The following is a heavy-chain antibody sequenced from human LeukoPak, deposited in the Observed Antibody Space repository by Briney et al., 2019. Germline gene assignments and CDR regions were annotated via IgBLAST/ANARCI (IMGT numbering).Heavy chain of an antibody. CDR2: IIPIFGTA. CDR1: GYTFTSYY. J-gene: IGHJ6*03. D-gene: IGHD2-2*01. V-gene: IGHV1-69*13. Sequence: SVKVSCKASGYTFTSYYMHWVRQAPGQGLEWMGGIIPIFGTANYAQKFQGRVTITADESTSTAYMELSSLRSEDTAVYYCARTPPADCSSTSCYVGPTYYYYMDVWGKGTTVTISS. CDR3: ARTPPADCSSTSCYVGPTYYYYMDV.